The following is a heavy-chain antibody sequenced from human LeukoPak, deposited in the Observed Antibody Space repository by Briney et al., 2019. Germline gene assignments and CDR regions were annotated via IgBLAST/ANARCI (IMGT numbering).Heavy chain of an antibody. Sequence: PSETLSLTCAVYGESFTTFYWGWIRQTPGKGLEWIGEINHTGSTNYNPSLKSRVTISVDTSKNQFSLNLNSVTAADTAFYYCASDRIWFGESTNEYWGQGTLVTVSS. J-gene: IGHJ4*02. CDR1: GESFTTFY. CDR2: INHTGST. V-gene: IGHV4-34*01. D-gene: IGHD3-10*01. CDR3: ASDRIWFGESTNEY.